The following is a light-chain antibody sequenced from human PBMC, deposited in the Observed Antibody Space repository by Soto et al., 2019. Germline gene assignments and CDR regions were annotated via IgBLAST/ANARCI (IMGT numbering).Light chain of an antibody. J-gene: IGKJ4*01. CDR3: QQRSNWRVT. Sequence: EMVMTQSPATLSASPGERATLSCRASQSVNSNLVWYQQKPGQAPRLLIYDASNRATGIPARFSGSGSGTDFTLTISSLEPEDIAVYYCQQRSNWRVTFGGGTKVDIK. CDR2: DAS. V-gene: IGKV3-11*01. CDR1: QSVNSN.